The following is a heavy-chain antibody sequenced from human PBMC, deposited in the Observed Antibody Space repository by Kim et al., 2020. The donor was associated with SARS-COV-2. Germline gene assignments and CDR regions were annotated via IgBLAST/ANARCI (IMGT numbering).Heavy chain of an antibody. CDR1: GFTFSSYA. Sequence: GGSLRLSCAASGFTFSSYAMHWVRQAPGKGLEWVAVIWYDGSNKYYADSVKGRFTISRDNSKNTLYLQMNSLRAEDTAVYYCAKDMTSWLVPDIVVVPAAMGPYYYYYGMDVWGQGTTVTVSS. V-gene: IGHV3-33*06. CDR2: IWYDGSNK. D-gene: IGHD2-2*01. J-gene: IGHJ6*02. CDR3: AKDMTSWLVPDIVVVPAAMGPYYYYYGMDV.